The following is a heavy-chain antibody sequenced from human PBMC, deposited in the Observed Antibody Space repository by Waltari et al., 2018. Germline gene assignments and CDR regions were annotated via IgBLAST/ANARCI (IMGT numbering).Heavy chain of an antibody. CDR2: INHSVST. V-gene: IGHV4-34*01. Sequence: QVQLQQWGAGLLKPSETLSLTCAVYGGSFSGYYWSWIRQPPGKGLEWIGEINHSVSTNYNPSLKSRVTISVDTSKNQFSLKLSSVTAADTAVYYCASLYYDSNNGIPDYWGQGTLVTVSS. CDR1: GGSFSGYY. D-gene: IGHD3-22*01. CDR3: ASLYYDSNNGIPDY. J-gene: IGHJ4*02.